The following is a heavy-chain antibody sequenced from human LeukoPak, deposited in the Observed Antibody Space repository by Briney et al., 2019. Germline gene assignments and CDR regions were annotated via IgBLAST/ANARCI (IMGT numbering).Heavy chain of an antibody. J-gene: IGHJ4*02. Sequence: PSETLSLTCAVYGGSFSGYYWSWIRQPPGKGLEWIGEINHSGSTTYNPSLRSRVTISVDTSKNQFSLKLSSVTAADTAVYYCVQYCSSTSCPLRSLENYWGQGTLVTVSS. D-gene: IGHD2-2*01. CDR1: GGSFSGYY. V-gene: IGHV4-34*01. CDR2: INHSGST. CDR3: VQYCSSTSCPLRSLENY.